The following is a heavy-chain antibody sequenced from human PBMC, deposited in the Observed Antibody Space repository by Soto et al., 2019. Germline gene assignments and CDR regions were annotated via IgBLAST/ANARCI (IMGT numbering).Heavy chain of an antibody. D-gene: IGHD2-15*01. J-gene: IGHJ4*02. CDR1: GFTFVRYS. Sequence: GGSRSLSFAAPGFTFVRYSRNWFRQVPGKVLEGVSYFSSNSNFKYSADSVKGRFTISRDNAKSSLYLQMNTLRAEDTAVYYCARDPYCSGSTCPNRGLWGQGTLVTVSS. V-gene: IGHV3-48*01. CDR2: FSSNSNFK. CDR3: ARDPYCSGSTCPNRGL.